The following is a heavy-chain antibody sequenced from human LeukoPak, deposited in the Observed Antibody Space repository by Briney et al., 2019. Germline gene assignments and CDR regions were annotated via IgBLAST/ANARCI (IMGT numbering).Heavy chain of an antibody. CDR3: ARDSLWFGEAYGMDV. CDR2: IHHSGST. CDR1: GGAVSSGY. V-gene: IGHV4-59*02. D-gene: IGHD3-10*01. Sequence: PSETLSLTCTLSGGAVSSGYWSWIRQPPGKRLEGIGYIHHSGSTYYNPSLESRVTMSVDTSKSLLSLKLTSVTAADTAVYYCARDSLWFGEAYGMDVWGQGTTVIVSS. J-gene: IGHJ6*02.